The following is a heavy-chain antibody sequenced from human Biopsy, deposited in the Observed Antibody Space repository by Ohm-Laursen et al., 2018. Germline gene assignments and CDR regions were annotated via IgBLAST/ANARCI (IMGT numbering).Heavy chain of an antibody. CDR2: INDSGRT. CDR1: GGSFSGYY. D-gene: IGHD6-19*01. V-gene: IGHV4-34*01. J-gene: IGHJ2*01. Sequence: SDTLSLTCNVYGGSFSGYYCSWIRQPPGKGLEWIGEINDSGRTNYNPSLRSRVTFSVDTSKNQFSLKLSSVTAADTAFYYCARGLSSGWYGYFDVWGRGTLVTVSS. CDR3: ARGLSSGWYGYFDV.